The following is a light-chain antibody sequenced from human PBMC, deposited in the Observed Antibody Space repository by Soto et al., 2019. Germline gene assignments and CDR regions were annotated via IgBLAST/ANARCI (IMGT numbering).Light chain of an antibody. J-gene: IGKJ1*01. CDR1: QSINRD. Sequence: ETVITQSPATLSVSPGERAALSCRASQSINRDLAWYGQKPGQTPRSVIYGASSRETGIPDRFSGSGAGTECTLTISRLEPEDVAVYYCQQYGSSTRTFGQGTKVDIK. CDR2: GAS. V-gene: IGKV3-20*01. CDR3: QQYGSSTRT.